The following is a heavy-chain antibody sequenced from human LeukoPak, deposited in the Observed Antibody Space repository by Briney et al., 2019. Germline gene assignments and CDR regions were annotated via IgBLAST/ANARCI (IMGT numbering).Heavy chain of an antibody. D-gene: IGHD3-22*01. V-gene: IGHV3-74*01. J-gene: IGHJ4*02. CDR3: AREATRYYDGSGDVDY. CDR1: GFTFSSYW. CDR2: INSDGSST. Sequence: GGSLRLSCAASGFTFSSYWMHWVRQAPGKGLVWVSRINSDGSSTSYADSVKGRFTISRDNAKNTLYLQMNSLRAEDTAVYYCAREATRYYDGSGDVDYWGQGTLVTVSS.